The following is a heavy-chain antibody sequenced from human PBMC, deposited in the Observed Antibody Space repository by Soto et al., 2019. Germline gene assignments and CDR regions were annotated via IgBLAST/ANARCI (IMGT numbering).Heavy chain of an antibody. J-gene: IGHJ4*02. V-gene: IGHV3-21*01. CDR1: GFTFSSYS. Sequence: PGGSLRLSCAASGFTFSSYSMNWVRQAPGKGLEWVSSISSSSSYIYYADSVKGRFTISRDNAKNSLYLQMNSLRAEDTAVYYCARRYSGYVSCLDYWGQGTLVTVSS. CDR3: ARRYSGYVSCLDY. CDR2: ISSSSSYI. D-gene: IGHD5-12*01.